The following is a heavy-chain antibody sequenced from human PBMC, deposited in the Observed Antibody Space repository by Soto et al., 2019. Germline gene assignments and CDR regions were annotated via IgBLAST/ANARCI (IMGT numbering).Heavy chain of an antibody. CDR1: GFTVSSND. Sequence: EVQLVESGGGLVQPGGSLRLSCAASGFTVSSNDMSWVRQAPGKGLEWVSVIYSGGSTYYADSVKGRFTISRHNSKNTLYLQMNSLRAEDTAVYYCARDLGSSGWYGHYYGMDVWGQGTTVTVSS. V-gene: IGHV3-53*04. CDR3: ARDLGSSGWYGHYYGMDV. J-gene: IGHJ6*02. D-gene: IGHD6-19*01. CDR2: IYSGGST.